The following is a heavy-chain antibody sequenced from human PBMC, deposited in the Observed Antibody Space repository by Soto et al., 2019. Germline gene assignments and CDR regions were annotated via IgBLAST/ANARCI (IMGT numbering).Heavy chain of an antibody. CDR3: ARMGSGWYSLYYYGMDV. V-gene: IGHV4-39*01. D-gene: IGHD6-19*01. J-gene: IGHJ6*02. CDR2: IYYSGST. Sequence: SETLSLTCTVSGGSISSSSYYWGWIRQPPGKGLEWIGSIYYSGSTYYNPSLKSRVTISVDTSKNQFSLKLSSVTAADTAVYYCARMGSGWYSLYYYGMDVWGQGTTVTVSS. CDR1: GGSISSSSYY.